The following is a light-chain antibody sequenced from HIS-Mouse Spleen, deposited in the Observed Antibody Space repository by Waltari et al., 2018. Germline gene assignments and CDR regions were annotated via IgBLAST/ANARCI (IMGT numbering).Light chain of an antibody. CDR2: EVS. CDR1: SSHVGGYTY. J-gene: IGLJ1*01. V-gene: IGLV2-8*01. CDR3: SSYAGSNNSLYV. Sequence: QSALTQPPSASGSPGQSVTIPCTGPSSHVGGYTYVSWYQQHPGKAPKLMIYEVSKRPSGVPDRFSGSKSGNTASLTVSGLQAEDEADYYCSSYAGSNNSLYVFGTGTKVTVL.